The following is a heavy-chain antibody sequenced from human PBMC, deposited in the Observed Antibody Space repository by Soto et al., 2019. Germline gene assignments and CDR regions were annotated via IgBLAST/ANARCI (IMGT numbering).Heavy chain of an antibody. J-gene: IGHJ1*01. Sequence: EVQLLESGGGLVQPGGSLRLSCAASGFTFSVSAMSWVRQAPGKGLEHVASITRSGSEAFYGDSVRGRFSMSRDNSKNLLFGERNGLRGEDGAGYYCAREGSASGWTGESGGRGALVPVS. V-gene: IGHV3-23*01. CDR2: ITRSGSEA. CDR3: AREGSASGWTGES. D-gene: IGHD3-10*01. CDR1: GFTFSVSA.